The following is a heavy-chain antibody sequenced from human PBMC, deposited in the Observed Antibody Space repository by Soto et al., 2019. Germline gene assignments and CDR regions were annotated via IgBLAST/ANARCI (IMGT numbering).Heavy chain of an antibody. V-gene: IGHV3-30*03. CDR2: ILYDGGNK. CDR3: ARDIGSSGEGGMDV. CDR1: GFTFSSYG. Sequence: PGGSLRLSCAASGFTFSSYGMHWVRQAPGKGLEWVAVILYDGGNKYYADSVKGRFTISRDNSKNTLYLQMNSLRAEDTAVYYCARDIGSSGEGGMDVWGQGTTVTVSS. J-gene: IGHJ6*02. D-gene: IGHD6-19*01.